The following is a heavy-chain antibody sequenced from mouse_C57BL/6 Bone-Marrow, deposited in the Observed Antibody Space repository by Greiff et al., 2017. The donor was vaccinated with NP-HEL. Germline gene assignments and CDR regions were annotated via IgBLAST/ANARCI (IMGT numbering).Heavy chain of an antibody. CDR1: GYTFTSYL. D-gene: IGHD1-1*01. V-gene: IGHV1-72*01. CDR3: ARYYYGSSSLDY. Sequence: VQLQQPGAELVKPGASVKLSCKASGYTFTSYLMHWVKQRPGRGLEWIGRIVPNSGGTKYNEKFKSKATLTVDKPSSTAYMQLNSLTSEDSAVYYCARYYYGSSSLDYWGQGTTLTVSS. CDR2: IVPNSGGT. J-gene: IGHJ2*01.